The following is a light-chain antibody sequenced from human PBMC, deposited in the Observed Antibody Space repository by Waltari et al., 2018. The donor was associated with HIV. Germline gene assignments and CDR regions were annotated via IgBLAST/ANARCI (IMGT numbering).Light chain of an antibody. CDR1: QSISIY. CDR3: QQAYSTPWT. Sequence: DIQMTQSPSSLSASVGDRVTITCRASQSISIYLNWYQEKPGKAPKLLIYAASSLQIGVPLRFTSSGSGTDFTLTIDSLQPEDFAAYYCQQAYSTPWTFGQGTRVDLK. V-gene: IGKV1-39*01. CDR2: AAS. J-gene: IGKJ1*01.